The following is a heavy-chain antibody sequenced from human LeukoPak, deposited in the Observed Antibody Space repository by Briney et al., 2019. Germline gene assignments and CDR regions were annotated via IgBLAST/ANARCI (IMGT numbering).Heavy chain of an antibody. Sequence: PGGSLRLSCAASGFTFSSYAMSWVRQAPGKGLEWVSAISGSGGSTYYADSVKGRFTISRDNSKNTLYLQMGSLRAEDTAVYYCARDDYGDSGPLFDYWGQGTLVTVSS. J-gene: IGHJ4*02. CDR2: ISGSGGST. D-gene: IGHD4-17*01. CDR3: ARDDYGDSGPLFDY. CDR1: GFTFSSYA. V-gene: IGHV3-23*01.